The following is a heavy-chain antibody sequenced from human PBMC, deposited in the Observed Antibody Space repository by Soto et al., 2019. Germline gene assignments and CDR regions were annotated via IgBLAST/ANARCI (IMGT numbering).Heavy chain of an antibody. CDR1: GFALENYA. D-gene: IGHD1-20*01. CDR3: ANSGVSYKVIDP. V-gene: IGHV3-23*01. CDR2: ITGSDGAT. J-gene: IGHJ5*02. Sequence: PGGSLRLSCAASGFALENYAMNWVRQAPGRRLEWVASITGSDGATDYADFVKGRLTISRDSSNNILYLQMDSLRVDDTAVYYCANSGVSYKVIDPRGQGAPVTVSS.